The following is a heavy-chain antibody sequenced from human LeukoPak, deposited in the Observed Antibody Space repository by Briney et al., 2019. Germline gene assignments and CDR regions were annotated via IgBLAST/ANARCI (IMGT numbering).Heavy chain of an antibody. D-gene: IGHD2-21*02. CDR2: ISGSGGST. J-gene: IGHJ4*02. V-gene: IGHV3-23*01. CDR1: GFTFSSYA. CDR3: AKGAYRYCGGDCYHDY. Sequence: GGSLRLSCAASGFTFSSYAMSWVRQAPGKGLEWVSAISGSGGSTYYADSVKGRFTISRNNSKNTLYLQMNSLRAEDTAVYYCAKGAYRYCGGDCYHDYWGQGTLVTVSS.